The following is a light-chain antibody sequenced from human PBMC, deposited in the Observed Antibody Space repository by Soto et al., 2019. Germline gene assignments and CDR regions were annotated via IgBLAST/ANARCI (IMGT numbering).Light chain of an antibody. CDR2: DVN. V-gene: IGLV2-18*02. CDR3: SSYTTSTTYV. J-gene: IGLJ1*01. Sequence: QSVLTQPPSVSGSPGQSVAISCTGASSDVGSFNRVSWYQQAPGTAPKLIIYDVNNRPSGVPDRFSGSKSGNTASLTISGLQAEDEADYYCSSYTTSTTYVFVTGTKVTVL. CDR1: SSDVGSFNR.